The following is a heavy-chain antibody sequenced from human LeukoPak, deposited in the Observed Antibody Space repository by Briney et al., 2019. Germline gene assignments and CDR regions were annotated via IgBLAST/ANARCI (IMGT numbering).Heavy chain of an antibody. CDR3: ARDELGYCSSTSCYPFDY. CDR2: IWYDGCNK. CDR1: GFTFSSYG. J-gene: IGHJ4*02. D-gene: IGHD2-2*01. V-gene: IGHV3-33*01. Sequence: PGGSLRLSCAASGFTFSSYGMHWVRQAPGKGLEWVAVIWYDGCNKYYADSVKGRFTISRDNYKNTFYLKMNSLRAEDTAVYYCARDELGYCSSTSCYPFDYWGQGTLVTVSS.